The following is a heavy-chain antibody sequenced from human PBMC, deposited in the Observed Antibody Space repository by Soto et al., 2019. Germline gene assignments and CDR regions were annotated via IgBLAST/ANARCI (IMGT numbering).Heavy chain of an antibody. J-gene: IGHJ3*02. CDR3: ARGGDKVVVVVAATVNDAFDI. CDR1: GGSISSYY. CDR2: IYYSGST. Sequence: SETLSLTCTVSGGSISSYYWSWIRQPPGKGLEWIGYIYYSGSTNYNPSLKSRVTISVDTSKNQFSLKLSSVTAADTAVYYCARGGDKVVVVVAATVNDAFDIWGQGTMVTVSS. D-gene: IGHD2-15*01. V-gene: IGHV4-59*01.